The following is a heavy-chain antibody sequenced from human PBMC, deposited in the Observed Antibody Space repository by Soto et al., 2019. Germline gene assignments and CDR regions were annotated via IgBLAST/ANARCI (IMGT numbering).Heavy chain of an antibody. CDR3: ASRRDGYPYLGY. Sequence: PSETLSLTCAVSGGSISSSYWWSWVRQPPGKGLEWIGEMYHSGSTTYNPSLKSRVTISVDKSKNQFSLKLSSVTAADTAVYYCASRRDGYPYLGYWGQGTLVTVSS. CDR2: MYHSGST. V-gene: IGHV4-4*02. J-gene: IGHJ4*02. D-gene: IGHD5-12*01. CDR1: GGSISSSYW.